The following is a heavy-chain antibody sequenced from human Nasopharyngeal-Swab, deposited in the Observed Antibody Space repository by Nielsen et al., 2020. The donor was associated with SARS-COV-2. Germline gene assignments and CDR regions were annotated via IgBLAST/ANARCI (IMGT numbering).Heavy chain of an antibody. CDR2: VFGDDAK. CDR1: GFSLTSGVA. Sequence: SGPTLVKPTQTLTLTCSFSGFSLTSGVAVGWIRQPPGKALEWLALVFGDDAKRYSQSLKDRLSITKDSSKNQVVLTMTNMDPVDTATCYCVHRVDWNSGPFDYWGQGTQVTVSS. V-gene: IGHV2-5*02. D-gene: IGHD1-7*01. J-gene: IGHJ4*02. CDR3: VHRVDWNSGPFDY.